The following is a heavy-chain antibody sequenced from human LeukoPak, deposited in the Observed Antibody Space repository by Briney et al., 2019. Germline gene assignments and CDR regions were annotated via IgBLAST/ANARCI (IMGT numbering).Heavy chain of an antibody. V-gene: IGHV4-34*01. D-gene: IGHD6-19*01. CDR2: INHSGST. CDR1: GGSISRHY. Sequence: SETLSLTCTVSGGSISRHYWSWIRQPPGKGLEWIGEINHSGSTNYNPSLKSRVTISVDTSKNQFSLKLSSVTAADTAVYYCARGGAVAGPNWFDPWGQGTLVTVSS. J-gene: IGHJ5*02. CDR3: ARGGAVAGPNWFDP.